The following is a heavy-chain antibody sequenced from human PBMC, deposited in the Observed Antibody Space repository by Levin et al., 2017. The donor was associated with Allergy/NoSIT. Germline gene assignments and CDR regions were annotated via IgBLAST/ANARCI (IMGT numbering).Heavy chain of an antibody. CDR1: GFTFSSYW. Sequence: GGSLRLSCAASGFTFSSYWMHWVRQAPGKGLVWVSRINSDGSSTSYADSVKGRFTISRDNAKNTLYLQMNSLRAEDTAVYYCARGRLIWFGELSRDAFDIWGQGTMVTVSS. CDR3: ARGRLIWFGELSRDAFDI. J-gene: IGHJ3*02. CDR2: INSDGSST. V-gene: IGHV3-74*01. D-gene: IGHD3-10*01.